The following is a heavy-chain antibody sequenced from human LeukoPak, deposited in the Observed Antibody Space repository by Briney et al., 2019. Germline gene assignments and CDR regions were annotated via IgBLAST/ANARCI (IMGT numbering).Heavy chain of an antibody. CDR2: INSDESIT. J-gene: IGHJ4*02. V-gene: IGHV3-74*01. CDR3: ARGLVPGFLDY. D-gene: IGHD4-11*01. CDR1: GFTFSSSW. Sequence: QPGGSLRLSCAASGFTFSSSWMYWVRQAPGKGQVWVSRINSDESITTYADSVKGRFTISRDNAKNTLYLQMNSLRAEDTAVYYCARGLVPGFLDYWGQGTPVTVSS.